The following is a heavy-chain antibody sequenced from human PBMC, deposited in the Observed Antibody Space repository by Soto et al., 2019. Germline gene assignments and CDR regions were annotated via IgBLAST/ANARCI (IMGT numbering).Heavy chain of an antibody. Sequence: SLRLSCAASGFTFDDYAMHWVRQAPGKGLEWVSGISWNSGSGSIGSIGYAASVKGRFTTSRENARNSLYLQMNSLRAEDTALYFCSKALDPHWSGQRPTGFDYWGQGTLVTAPQ. CDR1: GFTFDDYA. D-gene: IGHD3-3*01. J-gene: IGHJ4*02. CDR3: SKALDPHWSGQRPTGFDY. V-gene: IGHV3-9*01. CDR2: ISWNSGSGSIGSI.